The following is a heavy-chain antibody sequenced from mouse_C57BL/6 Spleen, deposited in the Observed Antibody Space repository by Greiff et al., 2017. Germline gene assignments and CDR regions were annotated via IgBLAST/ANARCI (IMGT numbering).Heavy chain of an antibody. CDR1: GYTFTSYW. CDR2: IYPCDGDT. Sequence: VQLQQSGAELVRPGSSVKLSCKASGYTFTSYWMGWVKQRPGQGLEWIGNIYPCDGDTNYNEKFKDKATLTADKSSSTAYMELSSLTSEDSAVYYCVMLGRADYWGQGTPVTVSA. D-gene: IGHD4-1*01. CDR3: VMLGRADY. J-gene: IGHJ2*01. V-gene: IGHV1-61*01.